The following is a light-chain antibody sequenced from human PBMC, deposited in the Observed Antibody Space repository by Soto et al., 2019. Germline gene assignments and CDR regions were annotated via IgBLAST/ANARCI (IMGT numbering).Light chain of an antibody. Sequence: EIVMTQSPATLSVSPGERATLSCRASQGIGDTLAWYQQKPGQTPGLRIYDTSTRATGVPARFSGSRSGAEFTLNINSLQSEDFGVYYCQRYNNWPLTFGGGTKVEVK. V-gene: IGKV3-15*01. CDR3: QRYNNWPLT. CDR2: DTS. J-gene: IGKJ4*01. CDR1: QGIGDT.